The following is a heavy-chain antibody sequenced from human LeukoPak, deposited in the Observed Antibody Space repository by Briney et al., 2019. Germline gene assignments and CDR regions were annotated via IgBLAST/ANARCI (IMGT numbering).Heavy chain of an antibody. Sequence: GGSLRLSCAASGFTFRNYGMHWVRQAPGKGLEWVAVISKEGGSNKYHTDSVKGRFTISRDNAKNTLYLQMNSLRAEDTAVYYCARVDSLWFGELYWGQGTLVTVSS. J-gene: IGHJ4*02. V-gene: IGHV3-30*03. CDR1: GFTFRNYG. CDR2: ISKEGGSNK. CDR3: ARVDSLWFGELY. D-gene: IGHD3-10*01.